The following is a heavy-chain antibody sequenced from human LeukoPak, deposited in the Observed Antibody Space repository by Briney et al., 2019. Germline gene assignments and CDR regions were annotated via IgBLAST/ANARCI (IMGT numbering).Heavy chain of an antibody. J-gene: IGHJ4*02. D-gene: IGHD3-9*01. CDR2: FDPEDGET. CDR1: GYTLTELS. Sequence: ASVKVSCKVSGYTLTELSMHWVRQAPGKGLEWMGGFDPEDGETIYAQKFQGRVTMTRDTSTSTVYMELSSLRSEDTAVYYCARPPDFYDILTGYYTGFDYWGQGTLVTVSS. CDR3: ARPPDFYDILTGYYTGFDY. V-gene: IGHV1-24*01.